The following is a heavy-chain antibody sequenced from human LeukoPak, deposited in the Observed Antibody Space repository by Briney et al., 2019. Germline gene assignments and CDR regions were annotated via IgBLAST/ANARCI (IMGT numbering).Heavy chain of an antibody. CDR2: IKQDGSEK. CDR1: GFTFGSYW. J-gene: IGHJ6*03. V-gene: IGHV3-7*01. Sequence: PGGSLRLSCAASGFTFGSYWMSWVRQAPGKGLEWVANIKQDGSEKYYVDSVKGRFTISRDNAKNSLYLQMNSLRAEDTAVYYCARVNRLLWFGELYRGADHYYYYMDVWGKGTTVTISS. CDR3: ARVNRLLWFGELYRGADHYYYYMDV. D-gene: IGHD3-10*01.